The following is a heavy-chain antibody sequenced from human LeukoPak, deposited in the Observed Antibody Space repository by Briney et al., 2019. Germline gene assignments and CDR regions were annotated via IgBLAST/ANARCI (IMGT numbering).Heavy chain of an antibody. D-gene: IGHD3-3*01. Sequence: ASVKVSCKASGYTFTSSDINWVRQATGQGLEWMGWMNPNSGNTGYAQKFQGRVTLTTNTSISTAYMELRSLRSEDTAVYYCATGHYDFWSGFDYWGQGTLVTVSS. CDR2: MNPNSGNT. V-gene: IGHV1-8*01. CDR1: GYTFTSSD. CDR3: ATGHYDFWSGFDY. J-gene: IGHJ4*02.